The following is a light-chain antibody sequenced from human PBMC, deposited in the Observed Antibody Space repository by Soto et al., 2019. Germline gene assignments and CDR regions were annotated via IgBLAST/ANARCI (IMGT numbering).Light chain of an antibody. CDR2: AAS. J-gene: IGKJ1*01. V-gene: IGKV1-39*01. CDR1: QTISRY. CDR3: QQYDSSSWT. Sequence: DIEMTQSPPSLSASVGDRVTITCRASQTISRYLNWYQQKPGKAPKLLIYAASTLQSGVPSRFSGSGSGTDFTLTISRLEPEDFAVYYCQQYDSSSWTFGQGTKVEIK.